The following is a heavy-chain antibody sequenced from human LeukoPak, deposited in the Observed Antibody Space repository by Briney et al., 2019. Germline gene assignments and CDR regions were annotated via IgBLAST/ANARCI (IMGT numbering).Heavy chain of an antibody. CDR3: AREVRGTYLDY. D-gene: IGHD4/OR15-4a*01. CDR2: ISSGGGSI. J-gene: IGHJ4*02. CDR1: GFTFSSYT. V-gene: IGHV3-48*02. Sequence: GALRLSCAASGFTFSSYTMNWVRQAPGQGLEWVSYISSGGGSIFYADSVKGRFSISRDNAKNSLYLQMNSMRDGDTAVYFCAREVRGTYLDYWGQGTLVTVSS.